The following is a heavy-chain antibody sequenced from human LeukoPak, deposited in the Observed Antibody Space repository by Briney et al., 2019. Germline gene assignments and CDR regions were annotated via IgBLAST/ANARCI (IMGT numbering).Heavy chain of an antibody. J-gene: IGHJ4*02. CDR3: ARDLDYYGSGKYYFDY. Sequence: ASVKLSCKAAGYTFTVCYMHWVRHPPAPGQGLEGWGNANSGGTNYAQKSQGRVTMTRDTSISTAYMELSRLRSDDTAVYYCARDLDYYGSGKYYFDYWGQGTLVTVSS. CDR2: GNANSGGT. V-gene: IGHV1-2*02. D-gene: IGHD3-10*01. CDR1: GYTFTVCY.